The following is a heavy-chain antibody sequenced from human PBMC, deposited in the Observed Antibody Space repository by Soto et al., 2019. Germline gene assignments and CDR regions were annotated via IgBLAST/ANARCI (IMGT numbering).Heavy chain of an antibody. CDR2: ISAYNGDT. V-gene: IGHV1-18*01. CDR1: GYTFTSYG. CDR3: ARKGLGVYYYYGLDV. D-gene: IGHD2-8*01. J-gene: IGHJ6*02. Sequence: QVQLVQSGAEVKKPGASVKVSCKASGYTFTSYGITWVRQAPGQGLEWMGWISAYNGDTNYAQKSQGRLTMTTDTSPSTAYMELRSLRSDDTAVYYCARKGLGVYYYYGLDVWGQGTTVTASS.